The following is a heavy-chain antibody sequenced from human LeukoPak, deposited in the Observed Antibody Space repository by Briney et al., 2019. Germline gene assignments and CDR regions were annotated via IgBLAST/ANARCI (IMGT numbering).Heavy chain of an antibody. D-gene: IGHD1-1*01. CDR3: AKSLTTLTYEGY. CDR1: GFTFSSYT. Sequence: GGSLRLSCAASGFTFSSYTMHWIRQAPGKGLEWVSSISGSNSYIFYADSVKGRVTGSRDKGKDSLYLQMNSLRAEDTAVYYCAKSLTTLTYEGYWGQGTLVTVSS. J-gene: IGHJ4*02. V-gene: IGHV3-21*01. CDR2: ISGSNSYI.